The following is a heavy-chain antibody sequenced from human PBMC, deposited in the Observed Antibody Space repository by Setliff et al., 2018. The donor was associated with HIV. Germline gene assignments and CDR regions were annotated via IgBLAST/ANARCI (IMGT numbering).Heavy chain of an antibody. CDR3: ARRERYCSGTTCYRYFQH. D-gene: IGHD2-2*01. CDR2: IYTSGST. CDR1: GGSISSGSYY. J-gene: IGHJ1*01. V-gene: IGHV4-61*09. Sequence: SETLSLTCTVSGGSISSGSYYWSWIRQPAGKGLEWIGHIYTSGSTNYNPSLKSRVTISVDTSKNQFSLKLSSVTAADTAVYYCARRERYCSGTTCYRYFQHWGQGTLVTVSS.